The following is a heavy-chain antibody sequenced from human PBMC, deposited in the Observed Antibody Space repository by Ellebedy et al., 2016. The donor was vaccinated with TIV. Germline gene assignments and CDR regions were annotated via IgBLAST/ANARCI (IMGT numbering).Heavy chain of an antibody. CDR3: ARARPYCGGDCYSFDY. J-gene: IGHJ4*02. Sequence: SVKVSXXASGYTFTSYGISWVRQAPGQGLEWMGGIIPIFGTANYAQKFQGRVTITADESTSTAYMELSSLRSEDTAVYYCARARPYCGGDCYSFDYWGQGTLVTVSS. CDR2: IIPIFGTA. CDR1: GYTFTSYG. D-gene: IGHD2-21*02. V-gene: IGHV1-69*13.